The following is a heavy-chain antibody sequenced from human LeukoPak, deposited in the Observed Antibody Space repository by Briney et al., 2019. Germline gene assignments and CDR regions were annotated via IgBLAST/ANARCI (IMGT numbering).Heavy chain of an antibody. Sequence: TASETLSLTCTVSGGSISSYYWSWIRQPPGKGLEWIGYIYYSGSTNYNPSLKSRVTISVDTSKNQFSLKLSSVTAADTAVYYCARLIAVAGTYRGHFDYWGQGALVTVSS. V-gene: IGHV4-59*08. CDR3: ARLIAVAGTYRGHFDY. D-gene: IGHD6-19*01. J-gene: IGHJ4*02. CDR1: GGSISSYY. CDR2: IYYSGST.